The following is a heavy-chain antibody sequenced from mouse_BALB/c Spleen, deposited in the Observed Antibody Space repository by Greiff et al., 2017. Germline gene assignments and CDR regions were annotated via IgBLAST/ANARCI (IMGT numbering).Heavy chain of an antibody. CDR3: TRQDDYDGRRFAY. V-gene: IGHV5-6-4*01. D-gene: IGHD2-4*01. Sequence: EVMLVESGGGLVKPGGSLKLSCAASGFTFSSYTMSWVRQTPEKRLEWVATISSGRSYTYYPDSVKGRFTISRDNAKNTLYLQMSSLKSEDTAMYYCTRQDDYDGRRFAYWGQGTLVTVSA. CDR2: ISSGRSYT. CDR1: GFTFSSYT. J-gene: IGHJ3*01.